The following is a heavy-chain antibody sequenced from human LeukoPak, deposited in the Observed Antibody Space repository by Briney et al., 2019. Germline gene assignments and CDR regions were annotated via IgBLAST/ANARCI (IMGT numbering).Heavy chain of an antibody. CDR3: ARARGVATITSPFAY. CDR1: GYTFTSYY. J-gene: IGHJ4*02. V-gene: IGHV1-46*01. D-gene: IGHD5-24*01. Sequence: ASVKVSCKAPGYTFTSYYMHWVRQAPGQGLEWMGIINPSGGSTSYAQKFQGRVTMTRDMSTSTVYMELSSLRSEDTAVYYCARARGVATITSPFAYWGQGTLVTVSS. CDR2: INPSGGST.